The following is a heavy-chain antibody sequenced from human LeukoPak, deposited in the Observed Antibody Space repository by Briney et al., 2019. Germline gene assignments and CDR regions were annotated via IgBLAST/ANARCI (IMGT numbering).Heavy chain of an antibody. J-gene: IGHJ4*02. D-gene: IGHD3-9*01. CDR3: AKDILTGYLDY. V-gene: IGHV3-33*06. CDR2: IWYDGRNK. Sequence: GGSLRLSCAASGFAFSSYGMHWVRQAPGKGREGVAIIWYDGRNKYYADSVKGRFTISRDNSKNTLFLQMDSLRAEDTAVYYCAKDILTGYLDYWGQGTLVTVSS. CDR1: GFAFSSYG.